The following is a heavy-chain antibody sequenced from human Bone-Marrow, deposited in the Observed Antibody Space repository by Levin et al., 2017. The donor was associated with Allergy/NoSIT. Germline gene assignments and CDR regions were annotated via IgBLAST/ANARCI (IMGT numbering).Heavy chain of an antibody. CDR2: LNPNNGNT. D-gene: IGHD6-13*01. J-gene: IGHJ4*02. CDR3: VQLARDF. V-gene: IGHV1-8*01. Sequence: GASVKVSCKASVDTFSSYDVSWVRQTPGQGLEWVGWLNPNNGNTAYAQKFQGRVTMTSNTSISTAYMTLRSLRSDDTAVYYCVQLARDFWGQGTLVAVSS. CDR1: VDTFSSYD.